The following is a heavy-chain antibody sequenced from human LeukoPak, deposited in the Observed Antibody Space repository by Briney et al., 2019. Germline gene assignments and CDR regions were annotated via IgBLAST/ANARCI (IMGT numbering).Heavy chain of an antibody. Sequence: GGSLRLSCVASEFTFSKYWMHWVRQARGKGLVSVSRINNDGSRTTYADSVRGRFTISRDNAKNTVYLQMNNLRDEDTAVYYCVRETDCTGGSCYLSRWLDPWGQGTLVTVSS. V-gene: IGHV3-74*01. D-gene: IGHD2-15*01. CDR3: VRETDCTGGSCYLSRWLDP. J-gene: IGHJ5*02. CDR1: EFTFSKYW. CDR2: INNDGSRT.